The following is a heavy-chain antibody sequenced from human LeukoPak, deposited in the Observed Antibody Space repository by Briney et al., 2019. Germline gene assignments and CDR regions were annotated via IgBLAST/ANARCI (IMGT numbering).Heavy chain of an antibody. D-gene: IGHD4-23*01. CDR2: INPIGGST. J-gene: IGHJ5*02. CDR3: ARQGTTVVTPPYSWFDP. CDR1: GYSFTSYY. Sequence: ASVKVSCKASGYSFTSYYMHWVRQAPGQGLEWMGIINPIGGSTSYAQKFQGRVTMTRDTSTSTVYMELSSLRSEDTAVYYCARQGTTVVTPPYSWFDPWGQGTLVIVSS. V-gene: IGHV1-46*01.